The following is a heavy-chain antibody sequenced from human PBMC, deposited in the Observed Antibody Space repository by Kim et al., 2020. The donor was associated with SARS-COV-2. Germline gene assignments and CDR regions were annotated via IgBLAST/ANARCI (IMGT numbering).Heavy chain of an antibody. D-gene: IGHD2-8*01. CDR1: GYAFTNYA. Sequence: ASVKVSCKTSGYAFTNYAIHWVRQAPGERLEWMGWINTGAGFVKYSQKFQGRLTITRDTSASTVYMELSSLTFEDTAVYYCERGAEWLNNFDYWGQGTLVTVSS. CDR2: INTGAGFV. V-gene: IGHV1-3*04. CDR3: ERGAEWLNNFDY. J-gene: IGHJ4*02.